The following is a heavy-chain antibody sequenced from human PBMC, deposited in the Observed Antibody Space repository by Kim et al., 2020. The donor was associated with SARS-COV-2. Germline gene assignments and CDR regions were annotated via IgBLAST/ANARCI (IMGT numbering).Heavy chain of an antibody. CDR2: IYWDDDK. D-gene: IGHD6-13*01. CDR3: AHTVAAAATGRAFDI. CDR1: GFSLSTSGVG. V-gene: IGHV2-5*02. Sequence: SGPTLVKPTQTLTLTCTFSGFSLSTSGVGVGWIRQPPGKALEWLALIYWDDDKRYSPSLKSRLTVTKDTSKNQVVLTMTNMDPVDTATYYCAHTVAAAATGRAFDIWGQGTMVTVSS. J-gene: IGHJ3*02.